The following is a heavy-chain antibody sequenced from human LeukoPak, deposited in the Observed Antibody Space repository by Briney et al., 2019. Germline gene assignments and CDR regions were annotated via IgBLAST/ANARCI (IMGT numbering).Heavy chain of an antibody. CDR3: ARQDYDYVWGSYRPGSLDY. D-gene: IGHD3-16*02. J-gene: IGHJ4*02. Sequence: SETLSLTCTVSGGSISSYYWSWIRQPPGKGLEWIGYIYYSGSTNYNPSLKSRVTISVDTSKNQFSLKLSSVTAADTAVYYCARQDYDYVWGSYRPGSLDYWGQGTLVTVSS. CDR1: GGSISSYY. V-gene: IGHV4-59*08. CDR2: IYYSGST.